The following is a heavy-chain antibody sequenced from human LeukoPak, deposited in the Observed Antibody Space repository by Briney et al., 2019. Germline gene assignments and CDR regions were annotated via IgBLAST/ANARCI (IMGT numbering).Heavy chain of an antibody. V-gene: IGHV4-4*07. D-gene: IGHD3-22*01. CDR3: ARELDFYDSSGYSGFDS. Sequence: SETLSLTCTVSGGSISNYYWSWIRQPAEKGLEWIGRISTSGSANYNPSLQSRVIMSVDTSKNQFSLKLRSVSAADTAVYYCARELDFYDSSGYSGFDSWGQGTMVTVSP. CDR2: ISTSGSA. J-gene: IGHJ3*02. CDR1: GGSISNYY.